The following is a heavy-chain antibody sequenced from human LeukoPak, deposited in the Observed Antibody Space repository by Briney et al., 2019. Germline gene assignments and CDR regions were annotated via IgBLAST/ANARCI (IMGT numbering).Heavy chain of an antibody. D-gene: IGHD2-2*01. CDR2: IIPIFGTA. CDR3: ASVKYQLLPWWFDP. J-gene: IGHJ5*02. Sequence: SVKVSRKASGGTFSSYAISWVRQAPGQGLEWMGGIIPIFGTANYAQKFQGRVTITADESTSTAYMELSSLRSEDTAVYYCASVKYQLLPWWFDPWGQGTLVTVSS. V-gene: IGHV1-69*13. CDR1: GGTFSSYA.